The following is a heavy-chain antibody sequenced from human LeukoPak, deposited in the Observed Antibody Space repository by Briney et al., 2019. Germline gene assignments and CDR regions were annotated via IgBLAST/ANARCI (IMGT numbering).Heavy chain of an antibody. CDR2: LYYSGST. D-gene: IGHD3-10*01. V-gene: IGHV4-39*07. CDR1: GGSISSSNYY. J-gene: IGHJ5*02. CDR3: ARGIKIWFGELFIGDLVDSWFDP. Sequence: RASETLSLTCTVSGGSISSSNYYWGWIRQPPGKGLEWIGSLYYSGSTFYNPSLKSRVTISVDTSKNRFSLKLSSVTAADTAVYYCARGIKIWFGELFIGDLVDSWFDPWGQGTLVTVSS.